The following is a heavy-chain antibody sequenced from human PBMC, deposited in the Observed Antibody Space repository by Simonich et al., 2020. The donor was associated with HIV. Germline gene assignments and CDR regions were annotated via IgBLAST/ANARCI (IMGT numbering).Heavy chain of an antibody. V-gene: IGHV4-39*07. CDR2: VYYRGRT. Sequence: QLQLQESGPALVKPSETLSLTCTVSGGSISSSSYYWGWIRQPPGKGLGWIGSVYYRGRTYYNPSLKSRITISVDTSKNQFSLKMTSVTAADTALYYCARAHQNILFDNWGLGTLVTVSS. CDR1: GGSISSSSYY. D-gene: IGHD2-15*01. CDR3: ARAHQNILFDN. J-gene: IGHJ4*02.